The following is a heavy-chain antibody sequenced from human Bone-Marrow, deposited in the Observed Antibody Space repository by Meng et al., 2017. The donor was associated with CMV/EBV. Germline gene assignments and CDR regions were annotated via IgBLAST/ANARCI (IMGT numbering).Heavy chain of an antibody. CDR2: IYHSGIT. J-gene: IGHJ6*01. V-gene: IGHV4-30-4*08. Sequence: SGSLGLSCIVAGGSLSSGDYCWSWIRQPPGKGLEWIGYIYHSGITYYNPSLKSRVTISVDTSKNQFSLKLSSVTAARTAIYYCGSSITPSPWFYFYGMGVWGQGHTV. CDR1: GGSLSSGDYC. CDR3: GSSITPSPWFYFYGMGV. D-gene: IGHD1-14*01.